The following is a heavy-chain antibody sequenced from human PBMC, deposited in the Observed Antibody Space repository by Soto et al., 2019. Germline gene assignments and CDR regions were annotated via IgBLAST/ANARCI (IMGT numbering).Heavy chain of an antibody. CDR3: ARDLWGYCGADCYPLDV. J-gene: IGHJ6*02. CDR1: GGSISSSSYY. Sequence: SETLSLTCTVSGGSISSSSYYWGWIRQPPGKGLEWIGSIYYSGSTYYNPSLKSRVTISVDTSKNQFSLKLNSVTAADTAVYYCARDLWGYCGADCYPLDVWGQGTTVTVSS. CDR2: IYYSGST. V-gene: IGHV4-39*07. D-gene: IGHD2-21*02.